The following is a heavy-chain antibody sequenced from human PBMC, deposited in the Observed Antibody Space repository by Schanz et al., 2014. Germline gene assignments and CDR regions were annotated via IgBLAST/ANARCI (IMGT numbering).Heavy chain of an antibody. CDR2: FT. CDR3: ARDWSPGSKNAFDI. J-gene: IGHJ3*02. Sequence: QVQLVQSGAELKNPGASVKVSCKASGYSFSAYYIHWMRQAPGQGLEWLGRFTHISQKFQGRVTMTRDTSSSTVYMQLSSLTSDDTAIYYCARDWSPGSKNAFDIWGPGTMVTVSS. CDR1: GYSFSAYY. D-gene: IGHD3-10*01. V-gene: IGHV1-2*06.